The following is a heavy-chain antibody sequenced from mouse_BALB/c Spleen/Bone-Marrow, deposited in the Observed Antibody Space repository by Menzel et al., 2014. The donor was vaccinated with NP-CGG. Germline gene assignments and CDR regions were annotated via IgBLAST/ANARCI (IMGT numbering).Heavy chain of an antibody. V-gene: IGHV2-9*02. D-gene: IGHD1-1*01. CDR3: ARGSYYEGAMDY. CDR1: GFLLTGYG. Sequence: VKLMESGPGLVAPSQSLSITCTVSGFLLTGYGVHWVRQPPGKVLEWLGVIWAGGSTNYNSALMSRLSISKDNSKSQVFLKMNSLQTDDTAMYYCARGSYYEGAMDYWGQGTSVTVSS. CDR2: IWAGGST. J-gene: IGHJ4*01.